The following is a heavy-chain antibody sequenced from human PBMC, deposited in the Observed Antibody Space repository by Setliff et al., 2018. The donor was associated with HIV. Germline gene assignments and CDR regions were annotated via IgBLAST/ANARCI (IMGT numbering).Heavy chain of an antibody. V-gene: IGHV4-61*02. CDR1: GGSISSGNYY. CDR3: ARGRDYTGSWFRPFYLDF. CDR2: IYTSGRT. D-gene: IGHD3-3*01. Sequence: PSETLSLTCTVSGGSISSGNYYWSWIPQPAGKGLEWIGRIYTSGRTKYNPSLKSRVTISVDTSKNQFSLKLTSVTAADTAIYYCARGRDYTGSWFRPFYLDFWGHGNLVTVSS. J-gene: IGHJ4*01.